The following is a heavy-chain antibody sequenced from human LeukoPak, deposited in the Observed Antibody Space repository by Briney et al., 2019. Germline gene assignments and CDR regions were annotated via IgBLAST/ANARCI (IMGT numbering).Heavy chain of an antibody. D-gene: IGHD2-2*01. V-gene: IGHV3-23*01. J-gene: IGHJ3*02. CDR3: AKDQRGSYAPDAFDI. Sequence: GGSLRLSCAASGFTFSSYAMSWVRHAPGKGLEWVSAISGSGGSTYYADSVKGRFTISRDNSKNTLYLQMNSLRAEDTAVYYCAKDQRGSYAPDAFDIWGQGTMVTVSS. CDR1: GFTFSSYA. CDR2: ISGSGGST.